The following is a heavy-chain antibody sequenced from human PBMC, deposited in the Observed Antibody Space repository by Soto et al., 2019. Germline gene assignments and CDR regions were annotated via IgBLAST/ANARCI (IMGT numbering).Heavy chain of an antibody. CDR3: EATPRY. CDR1: GGSISNYY. Sequence: SETLSLTCTVSGGSISNYYWTWIRQPPGKGLEWIGYIYYSGSTDYSPSLKSRVTMSIDTSQNQVSLKLTSVTTADTAVYYCEATPRYWGQGTLVTVSS. V-gene: IGHV4-59*01. D-gene: IGHD2-15*01. CDR2: IYYSGST. J-gene: IGHJ4*02.